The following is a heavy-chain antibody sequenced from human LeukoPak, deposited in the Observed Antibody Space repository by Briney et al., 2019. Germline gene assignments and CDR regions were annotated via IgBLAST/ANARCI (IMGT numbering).Heavy chain of an antibody. J-gene: IGHJ5*02. CDR2: INHSGST. CDR3: ARVLFTMVRGVIIFTPFDP. V-gene: IGHV4-34*01. Sequence: SETLSLTCAVYGGSFRGYYWSWIRQPPGKGLEWIGEINHSGSTNYNPSLKSRVTISLDTSKNQFYLKLSSVTAADTAVYYCARVLFTMVRGVIIFTPFDPWGQGTLVTVSS. CDR1: GGSFRGYY. D-gene: IGHD3-10*01.